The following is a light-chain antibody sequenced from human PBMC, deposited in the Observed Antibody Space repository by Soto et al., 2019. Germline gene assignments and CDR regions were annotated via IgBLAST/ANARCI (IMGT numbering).Light chain of an antibody. J-gene: IGKJ4*01. CDR1: QSISSY. CDR3: QQSYTTPFT. Sequence: DIQMTQSPSSLSASVGDRVTITCRASQSISSYLNWYQQKPGKAPKLLIYAASSFQSGVPSRFSGSGSGTDFTLTISSLQPEDFAAXYCQQSYTTPFTFGGGTKVEVK. V-gene: IGKV1-39*01. CDR2: AAS.